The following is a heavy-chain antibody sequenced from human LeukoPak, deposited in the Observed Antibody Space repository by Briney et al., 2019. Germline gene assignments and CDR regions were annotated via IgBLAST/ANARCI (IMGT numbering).Heavy chain of an antibody. CDR2: ISGSGGST. Sequence: PGGSLRLSCAASGFTFSSYAMSWVRQAPGKGLEWVSAISGSGGSTYYADSVKGRFTISRDNSKNTLYLQMNSLRAEDTAVYYCAKGFGDILTGYYIVTPAPFDSWGQGTLVTVSS. J-gene: IGHJ5*01. CDR1: GFTFSSYA. CDR3: AKGFGDILTGYYIVTPAPFDS. D-gene: IGHD3-9*01. V-gene: IGHV3-23*01.